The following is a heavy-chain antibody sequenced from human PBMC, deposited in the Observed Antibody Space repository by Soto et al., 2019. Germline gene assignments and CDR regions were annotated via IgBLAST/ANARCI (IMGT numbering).Heavy chain of an antibody. J-gene: IGHJ4*02. CDR3: ASNYYDSSGYHYYFAY. CDR1: GFTFSSYW. V-gene: IGHV3-74*01. Sequence: PGGSLRLSCAASGFTFSSYWMHWVRQAPGKGLVWVSRINSDGSSTTYANSVKGRFTISRDNAKNTLYLQMSSLRAEDTAVYYCASNYYDSSGYHYYFAYWGQGTLVTVSS. CDR2: INSDGSST. D-gene: IGHD3-22*01.